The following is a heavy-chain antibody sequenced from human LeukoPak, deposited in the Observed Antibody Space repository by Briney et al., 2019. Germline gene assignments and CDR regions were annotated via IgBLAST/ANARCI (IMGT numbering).Heavy chain of an antibody. CDR1: GGSFSGYY. CDR2: MNHSGSA. V-gene: IGHV4-34*01. Sequence: SETLSLTCAVYGGSFSGYYWTGIRQPPGKGLEWIGEMNHSGSANYNPSLKSRVTISVDTSKNQCSLRLSSVTAADTTVYYCARLRGATVAHNWFDPWGQGTLVTVSS. D-gene: IGHD6-19*01. J-gene: IGHJ5*02. CDR3: ARLRGATVAHNWFDP.